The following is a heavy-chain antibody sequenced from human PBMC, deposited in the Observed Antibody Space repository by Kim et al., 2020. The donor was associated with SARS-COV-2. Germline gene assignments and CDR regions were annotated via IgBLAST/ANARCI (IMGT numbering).Heavy chain of an antibody. CDR1: GFTFSSYG. V-gene: IGHV3-33*01. CDR2: IWYDGSNK. Sequence: GGSLRLSCAASGFTFSSYGMHWVRQAPGKGLEWVAVIWYDGSNKYYADSVKGRFTISRDNSKNTLYLQMNSLRAEYTAVYYCAREGPTINYYDSSGYYYFDYWGQGTLVTVSS. J-gene: IGHJ4*02. CDR3: AREGPTINYYDSSGYYYFDY. D-gene: IGHD3-22*01.